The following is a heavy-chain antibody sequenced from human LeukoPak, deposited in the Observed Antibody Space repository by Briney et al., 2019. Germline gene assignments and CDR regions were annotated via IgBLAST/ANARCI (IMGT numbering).Heavy chain of an antibody. Sequence: GGSLRLSCAASGFTFSSYSMNWVRQAPGKGLEWVSSISGSSSYIYYADSVKGRFTISRDNAKNSLYLQMNSLRAEDTAVYYCARDGSGSAAAGLDYWGQGTLVTVSS. CDR1: GFTFSSYS. D-gene: IGHD6-13*01. CDR2: ISGSSSYI. CDR3: ARDGSGSAAAGLDY. J-gene: IGHJ4*02. V-gene: IGHV3-21*01.